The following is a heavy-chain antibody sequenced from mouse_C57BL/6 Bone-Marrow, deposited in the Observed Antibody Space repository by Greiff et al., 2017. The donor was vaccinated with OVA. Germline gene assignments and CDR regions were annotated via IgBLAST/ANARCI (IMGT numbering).Heavy chain of an antibody. CDR2: ISDGGSYT. CDR3: ARDFSSSTMIPPCDY. CDR1: GFTFSSYA. V-gene: IGHV5-4*01. J-gene: IGHJ2*01. Sequence: EVQRVESGGGLVKPGGSLKLSCAASGFTFSSYAMSWVRQTPEKRLEWVATISDGGSYTYYPDNVKGRFTISRDNAKNNLYRQMSHLKSEDTAMYYCARDFSSSTMIPPCDYWGQGTTLTVSS. D-gene: IGHD2-4*01.